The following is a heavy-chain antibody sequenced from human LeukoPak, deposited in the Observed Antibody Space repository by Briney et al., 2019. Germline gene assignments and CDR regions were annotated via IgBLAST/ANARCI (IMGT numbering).Heavy chain of an antibody. V-gene: IGHV3-30*02. CDR1: GFTFSSYG. CDR2: IRYDGSNK. D-gene: IGHD4-17*01. Sequence: GGSLRLSCAASGFTFSSYGMHWVRQAPGKGLEWVAFIRYDGSNKYYADSVKGRFTISRDNSKNTLYLQMNSLRAEDTAVYYCANGGLQYGDFDYWGQGTLVTVSS. CDR3: ANGGLQYGDFDY. J-gene: IGHJ4*02.